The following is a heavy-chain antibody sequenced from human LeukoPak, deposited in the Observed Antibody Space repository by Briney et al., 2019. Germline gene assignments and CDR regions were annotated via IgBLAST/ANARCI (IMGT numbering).Heavy chain of an antibody. V-gene: IGHV3-66*01. D-gene: IGHD2-2*01. CDR3: ARDRVREGYCSSTSCYASLDGMDV. CDR2: IYSGGSI. Sequence: GGSLRLSCAASGFTVSSNYMSWVRQAPGKGLEWVSVIYSGGSIYYADSAKGRFTISRDNSKNTLYLQMNSLRAEDTAVYYCARDRVREGYCSSTSCYASLDGMDVWGQGTTVTVSS. CDR1: GFTVSSNY. J-gene: IGHJ6*02.